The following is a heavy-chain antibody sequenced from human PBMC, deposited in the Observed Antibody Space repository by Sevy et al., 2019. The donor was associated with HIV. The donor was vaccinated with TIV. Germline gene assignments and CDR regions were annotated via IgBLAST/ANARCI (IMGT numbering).Heavy chain of an antibody. V-gene: IGHV3-21*01. CDR1: GFTFSSYS. Sequence: GGSLRLSCAASGFTFSSYSMNWVRQAPGKGLEWVSSISSSSSYIYYADSVKGRFTISRDNAKNSLYLQMNSLRAEDTAVYYCSRGPREDTAMDHAFDIWGQGTMVTVSS. D-gene: IGHD5-18*01. CDR2: ISSSSSYI. CDR3: SRGPREDTAMDHAFDI. J-gene: IGHJ3*02.